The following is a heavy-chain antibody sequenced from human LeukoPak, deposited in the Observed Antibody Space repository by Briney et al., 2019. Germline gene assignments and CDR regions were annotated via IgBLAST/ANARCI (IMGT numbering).Heavy chain of an antibody. J-gene: IGHJ4*02. D-gene: IGHD5-18*01. CDR2: INPSGGST. V-gene: IGHV1-46*01. CDR1: GYTFTCYY. Sequence: ASVKVSCKASGYTFTCYYMHWVRQAPGQGLEWMGIINPSGGSTNYAQKFRGRVTMTRDTSTSTVYMELSSLRSEDTAVYYCARGAVVQLWLNYFDYWGQGTLVTVSS. CDR3: ARGAVVQLWLNYFDY.